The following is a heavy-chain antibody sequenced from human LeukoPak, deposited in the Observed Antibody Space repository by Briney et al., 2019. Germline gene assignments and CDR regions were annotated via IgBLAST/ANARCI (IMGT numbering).Heavy chain of an antibody. D-gene: IGHD1-26*01. Sequence: GGSLRLSCAASGFTVSSNYMSWVRQAPGKGLEWVSVIYSGGSTYYADSVKGRFTISRDNSKNTLYLQMNSLRAEDTAVYYCARDPLLVSGPIDAFDIWGQGTLVTVSS. CDR2: IYSGGST. CDR1: GFTVSSNY. V-gene: IGHV3-66*02. J-gene: IGHJ3*02. CDR3: ARDPLLVSGPIDAFDI.